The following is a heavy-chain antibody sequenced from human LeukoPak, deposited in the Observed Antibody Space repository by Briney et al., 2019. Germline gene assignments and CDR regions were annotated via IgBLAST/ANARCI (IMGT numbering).Heavy chain of an antibody. CDR3: VRESTPLRGAFDP. V-gene: IGHV3-53*04. D-gene: IGHD5-24*01. Sequence: AGGSLRLSCAASGFTVRNNHMSWVRQAPGKGLEWVSVIDSRDNTYHADSVKGRFTISRHTSKNTLYLQMNSLRAEDTAVYYCVRESTPLRGAFDPWGPGTLVTVSS. CDR1: GFTVRNNH. CDR2: IDSRDNT. J-gene: IGHJ5*02.